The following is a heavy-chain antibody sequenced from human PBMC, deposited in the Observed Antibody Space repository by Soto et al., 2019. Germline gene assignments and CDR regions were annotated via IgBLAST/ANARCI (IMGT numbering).Heavy chain of an antibody. CDR3: ARDSAQLRGCWFDP. J-gene: IGHJ5*02. Sequence: QVQLVQSGAEVKKPGSSVKVSCKASGGTFSSYAISWVRQAPGQGIEWMGGIIPIFGTANYAQKFQGRVRITADESTSTAYMELSSLRSKDTAIYYCARDSAQLRGCWFDPWGQGALVTVSS. V-gene: IGHV1-69*01. CDR1: GGTFSSYA. D-gene: IGHD2-8*01. CDR2: IIPIFGTA.